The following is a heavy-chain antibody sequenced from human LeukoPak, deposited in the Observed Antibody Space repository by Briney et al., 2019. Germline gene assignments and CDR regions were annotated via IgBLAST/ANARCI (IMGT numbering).Heavy chain of an antibody. V-gene: IGHV1-3*01. D-gene: IGHD3-10*01. J-gene: IGHJ6*02. CDR2: VNAGNGNT. CDR3: AALGVRGVINYYYGMDV. Sequence: ASVKVSCKASGYTFTNYAIHWVRQAPGQRPEWMGWVNAGNGNTKYSQTFQDRVTVTRDKSASTAYMELSSLRSEDTAVYYCAALGVRGVINYYYGMDVWGQGTTVTVSS. CDR1: GYTFTNYA.